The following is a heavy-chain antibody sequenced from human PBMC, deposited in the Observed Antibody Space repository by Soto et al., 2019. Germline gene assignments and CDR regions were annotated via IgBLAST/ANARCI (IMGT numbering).Heavy chain of an antibody. CDR2: ISTYNGNT. Sequence: ASVKVSCKASGYTFTSYGISWVRQAPGQGLDWMGWISTYNGNTKYAQDLQGRVTMTTDTSTSTAYMELRSLRSDDTAVYYCARFSGGSYNTYYFYYGMDVWGQGTTVTVSS. D-gene: IGHD2-15*01. CDR3: ARFSGGSYNTYYFYYGMDV. CDR1: GYTFTSYG. J-gene: IGHJ6*02. V-gene: IGHV1-18*01.